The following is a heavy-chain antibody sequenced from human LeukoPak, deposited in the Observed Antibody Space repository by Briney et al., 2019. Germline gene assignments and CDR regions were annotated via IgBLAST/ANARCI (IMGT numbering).Heavy chain of an antibody. CDR3: ARESEAVAGTIGDAFDI. CDR1: GFTFSSYW. Sequence: PGRSLRPSCAASGFTFSSYWMHWVRQAPGKGLVWVSRINSDGSSTSYADSVKGRFTIPRDNAKNTLYLQMNSLRAEDTAVYYCARESEAVAGTIGDAFDIWGQGTMVTVSS. D-gene: IGHD6-19*01. J-gene: IGHJ3*02. CDR2: INSDGSST. V-gene: IGHV3-74*01.